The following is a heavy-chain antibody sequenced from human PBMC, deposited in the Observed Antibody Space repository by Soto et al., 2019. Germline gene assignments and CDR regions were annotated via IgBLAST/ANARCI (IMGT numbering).Heavy chain of an antibody. D-gene: IGHD1-26*01. CDR2: ISYDGSNK. CDR3: ARYSGKYQGPIDY. CDR1: GFTFSHYG. V-gene: IGHV3-30*03. J-gene: IGHJ4*02. Sequence: XGSLRLACAASGFTFSHYGIHWVRQAPGKGLGWLAVISYDGSNKHYADSVKGRFTVSRDNSKNTLYLQMNSLRAEDTAVYFCARYSGKYQGPIDYWGQGTLVTVSS.